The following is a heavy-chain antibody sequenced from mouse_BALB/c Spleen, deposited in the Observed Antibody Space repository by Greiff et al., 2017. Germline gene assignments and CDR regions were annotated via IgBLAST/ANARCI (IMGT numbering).Heavy chain of an antibody. CDR1: GYTFTSYY. Sequence: QVQLQQSGAELVKPGASVKLSCKASGYTFTSYYMYWVKQRPGQGLEWIGEINPSNGGTNFNEKFKSKATLTVDKSSSTACMQLSSLTSENSAVYYCTKYGNYEYFDVWGAGTTVTVSS. CDR3: TKYGNYEYFDV. D-gene: IGHD2-10*02. CDR2: INPSNGGT. V-gene: IGHV1S81*02. J-gene: IGHJ1*01.